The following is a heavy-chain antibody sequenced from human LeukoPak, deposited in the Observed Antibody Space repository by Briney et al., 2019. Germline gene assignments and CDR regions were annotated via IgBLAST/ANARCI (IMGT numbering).Heavy chain of an antibody. J-gene: IGHJ4*02. CDR1: GFTFDDYA. Sequence: QPGRSLRLSCAASGFTFDDYAMHWVRQAPGKGLEGVSGISWNSGSIGYADSVKGRFTISRDNAKNSLYLLMNSLRAEDTALYYCAKDLQGSPSSSGDWGQGTLVTVSS. V-gene: IGHV3-9*01. D-gene: IGHD6-13*01. CDR2: ISWNSGSI. CDR3: AKDLQGSPSSSGD.